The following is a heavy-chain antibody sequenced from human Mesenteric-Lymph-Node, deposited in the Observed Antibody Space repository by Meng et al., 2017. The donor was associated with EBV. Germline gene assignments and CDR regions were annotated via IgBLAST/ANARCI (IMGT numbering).Heavy chain of an antibody. J-gene: IGHJ5*02. D-gene: IGHD4-17*01. Sequence: QVPLVQSGAEVKKPGASVKISCKASGYIFTNFYLHWVRQAPGQGLGWMGWMNPNSGNTGYAQKFQGRVTMTRNTSISTAYMELSSLRSEDTAVYYCARSAGGDYSFDPWGQGTLVTVSS. V-gene: IGHV1-8*02. CDR2: MNPNSGNT. CDR1: GYIFTNFY. CDR3: ARSAGGDYSFDP.